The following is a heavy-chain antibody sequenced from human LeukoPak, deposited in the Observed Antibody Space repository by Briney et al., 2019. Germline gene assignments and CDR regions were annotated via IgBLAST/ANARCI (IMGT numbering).Heavy chain of an antibody. J-gene: IGHJ4*02. CDR2: ISSNGGST. Sequence: GGSLRLSCAASGFTFSSYAMHWVRQAPGKGLEYVSAISSNGGSTYYANSVKGRFTISRDNSKNTLYLQMNSLRAEDTAVYYCAKAVGSWHPEAFDYWGQGTLVTVSS. CDR3: AKAVGSWHPEAFDY. CDR1: GFTFSSYA. V-gene: IGHV3-64*01. D-gene: IGHD6-13*01.